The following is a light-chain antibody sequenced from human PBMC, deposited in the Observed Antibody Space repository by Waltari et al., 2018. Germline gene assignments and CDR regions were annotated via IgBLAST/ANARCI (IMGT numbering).Light chain of an antibody. CDR3: CSYAGSTTYV. CDR1: SSDVGSYKF. J-gene: IGLJ1*01. V-gene: IGLV2-23*02. Sequence: QSALTQPASVSGSPGQSITISCTGTSSDVGSYKFVSWYQQYPGKAPKLMIYEVSQRPSWVSDRFSGSKSGNTASLTISGLQAEDEADYYCCSYAGSTTYVFGTGTKVTVL. CDR2: EVS.